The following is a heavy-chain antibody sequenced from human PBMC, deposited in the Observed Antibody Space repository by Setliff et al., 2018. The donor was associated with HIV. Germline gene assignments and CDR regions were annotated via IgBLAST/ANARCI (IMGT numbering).Heavy chain of an antibody. CDR3: TRRRRAPGIADVEAH. V-gene: IGHV5-51*01. CDR2: IYPGDFVT. Sequence: GESLKISCKGSGYSFSNYWIGWVRQMPGKGLEWMGIIYPGDFVTRYGPSFLGQVFISADRSITTAYLQWDSLKASDTAMYYCTRRRRAPGIADVEAHWGQGTLVTVSS. CDR1: GYSFSNYW. J-gene: IGHJ4*02. D-gene: IGHD2-21*01.